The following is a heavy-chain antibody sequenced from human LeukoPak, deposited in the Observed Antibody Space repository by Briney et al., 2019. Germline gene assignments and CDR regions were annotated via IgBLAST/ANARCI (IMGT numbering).Heavy chain of an antibody. Sequence: ASVKVSCKASGGTFSSYAISWVRQAPGQGLEWMGRIIPILGIANYAQKFQGRVTITADKSTSTAYMELSSLRSEDTAVYYCARVVDDSRSDYFDYWGQGTLVTVSS. CDR1: GGTFSSYA. V-gene: IGHV1-69*04. J-gene: IGHJ4*02. CDR2: IIPILGIA. D-gene: IGHD3-22*01. CDR3: ARVVDDSRSDYFDY.